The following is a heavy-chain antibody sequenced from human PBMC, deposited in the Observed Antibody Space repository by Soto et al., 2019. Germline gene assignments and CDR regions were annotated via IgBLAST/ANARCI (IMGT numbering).Heavy chain of an antibody. CDR3: ARHCGGSCYSKDYYYYMDV. CDR1: GGTFSSYT. D-gene: IGHD2-15*01. CDR2: IIPILGIA. J-gene: IGHJ6*03. V-gene: IGHV1-69*02. Sequence: ASVKVSCKASGGTFSSYTISWVRQAPGQGLEWMGRIIPILGIANYAQKFQGRVTITADKSTSTAYMELSSLRSEDTAVYYCARHCGGSCYSKDYYYYMDVWGKGTTVTVSS.